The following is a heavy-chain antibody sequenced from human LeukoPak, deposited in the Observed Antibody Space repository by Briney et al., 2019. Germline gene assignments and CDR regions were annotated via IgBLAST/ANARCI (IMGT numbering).Heavy chain of an antibody. J-gene: IGHJ3*02. Sequence: GGSLRLSCAASGFTFSDYAMNWVRQAPGKGLGWVSTISGSAITIYDADSVKGRFTISRDNSKNTLYLQMNSLRAEDTAVYYCAKTIVATMAFDMWGQGTMVTVSS. CDR2: ISGSAITI. CDR3: AKTIVATMAFDM. V-gene: IGHV3-23*01. D-gene: IGHD5-12*01. CDR1: GFTFSDYA.